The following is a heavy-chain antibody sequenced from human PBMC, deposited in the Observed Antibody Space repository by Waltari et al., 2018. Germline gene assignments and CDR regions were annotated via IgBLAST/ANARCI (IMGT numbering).Heavy chain of an antibody. Sequence: QVQLQESGPGLVKPSETLSLTCAVSGYSISSGYYWGWIRQPPGKGLEWIGSIYHSGSTYNNPSLKIRVTISGDTAKNQFSLKLSSVTAADTAVYYCARVALAAAAFDYWGQGTLVTVSS. CDR1: GYSISSGYY. J-gene: IGHJ4*02. V-gene: IGHV4-38-2*01. D-gene: IGHD6-13*01. CDR2: IYHSGST. CDR3: ARVALAAAAFDY.